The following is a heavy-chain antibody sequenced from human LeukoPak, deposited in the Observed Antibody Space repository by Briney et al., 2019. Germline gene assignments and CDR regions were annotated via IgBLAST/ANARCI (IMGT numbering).Heavy chain of an antibody. J-gene: IGHJ4*02. CDR2: INPSGGST. D-gene: IGHD3-10*01. CDR1: GGTFSSYA. CDR3: ARASDYMSFDY. Sequence: ASVKVSCKASGGTFSSYAISWVRQAPGQGLEWMGIINPSGGSTSYAQKFQGRVTMTRDTSTSTVYMELSSLRSEDTAVYYCARASDYMSFDYWGQGTLVTVSS. V-gene: IGHV1-46*01.